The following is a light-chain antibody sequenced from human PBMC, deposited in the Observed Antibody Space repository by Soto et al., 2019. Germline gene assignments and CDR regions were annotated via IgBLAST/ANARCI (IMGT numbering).Light chain of an antibody. CDR2: EVG. CDR3: TSYGGNNNPVI. CDR1: TSDVGDYNF. J-gene: IGLJ2*01. V-gene: IGLV2-8*01. Sequence: QSALTQPPSASGSPGQSVTISCTGTTSDVGDYNFVSWYQQHPGKAPKLMIYEVGKRPSGVPDRFSGSKAGNTAPLTVSGLQAEDEADYYCTSYGGNNNPVIFGGGTQLTVL.